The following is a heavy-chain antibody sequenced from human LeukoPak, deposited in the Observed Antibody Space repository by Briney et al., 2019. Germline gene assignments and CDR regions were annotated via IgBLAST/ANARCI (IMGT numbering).Heavy chain of an antibody. V-gene: IGHV4-30-2*01. D-gene: IGHD5-18*01. Sequence: PSETLSLTCAVSGGSISSGGYSWSWIRQPPGKGLEWIGYIYHSGSTYYNPSLKSRVTISVDRSKNQFSLKLSSVTAADTAVYYRARGGPPAQTWIQLWSSVDWFDPWGQGTLVTVSS. CDR1: GGSISSGGYS. J-gene: IGHJ5*02. CDR3: ARGGPPAQTWIQLWSSVDWFDP. CDR2: IYHSGST.